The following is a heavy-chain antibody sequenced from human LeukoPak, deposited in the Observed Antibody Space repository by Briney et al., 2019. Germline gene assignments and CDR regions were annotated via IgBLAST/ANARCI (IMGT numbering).Heavy chain of an antibody. D-gene: IGHD1-26*01. CDR1: GFTFSCHE. Sequence: GGSLRLSCGASGFTFSCHEMNWVRQAPGKGLEWVSYINSRGDTIYYADSVKGRFTISRDNARSLLFLQMNSLTAEDTAVYYCARENTRSAYYNLDVWGQGTTVIVSS. CDR2: INSRGDTI. V-gene: IGHV3-48*03. J-gene: IGHJ6*03. CDR3: ARENTRSAYYNLDV.